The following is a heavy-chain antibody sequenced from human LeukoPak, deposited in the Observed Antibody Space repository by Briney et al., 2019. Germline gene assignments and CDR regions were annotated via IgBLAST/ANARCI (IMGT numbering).Heavy chain of an antibody. CDR2: IYYGGST. J-gene: IGHJ4*02. Sequence: SETLSLTCTVAGDSISIGGYYWGWIRQPPGKGLEWIGTIYYGGSTYYNPSFESRVTISVDTSKNQFSLKLNSVTAADTAVYYCARRGPGGDRCGYYYFDYWGQGTLVTVSS. CDR3: ARRGPGGDRCGYYYFDY. D-gene: IGHD3-22*01. CDR1: GDSISIGGYY. V-gene: IGHV4-39*01.